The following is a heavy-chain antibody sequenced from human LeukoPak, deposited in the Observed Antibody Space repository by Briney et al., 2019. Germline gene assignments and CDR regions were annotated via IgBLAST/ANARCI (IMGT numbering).Heavy chain of an antibody. J-gene: IGHJ4*02. CDR3: ARRGSYDFTHFDY. D-gene: IGHD1-26*01. CDR2: IYYSGST. Sequence: SETLSLTCTVSGGSISSYYWSWIRQPPGKGLEWIGYIYYSGSTNYNPSLKNRVTISVDTSKNQFSLKLSSVTAADTAVYYCARRGSYDFTHFDYWGQGTLVTVSS. V-gene: IGHV4-59*08. CDR1: GGSISSYY.